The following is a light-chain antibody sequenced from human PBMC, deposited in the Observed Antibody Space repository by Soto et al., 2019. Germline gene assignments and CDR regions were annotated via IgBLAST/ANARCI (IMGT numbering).Light chain of an antibody. Sequence: ETVMTQSPATLSASPGERAPLSCRASQSVNTNLAWYQRKPGQAPRLLIYDASTRATGIPASFSGSGSGTEFTLTIRSLQSEDSAVYYCQQYNSWPYTFGQGTKVDIK. CDR3: QQYNSWPYT. J-gene: IGKJ2*01. CDR1: QSVNTN. CDR2: DAS. V-gene: IGKV3-15*01.